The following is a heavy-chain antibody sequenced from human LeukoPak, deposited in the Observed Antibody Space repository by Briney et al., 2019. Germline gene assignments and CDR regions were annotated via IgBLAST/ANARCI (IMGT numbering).Heavy chain of an antibody. Sequence: SQTLSLTCAVSGGSISSGGYSWSWIRQPPGKGLEWIGYIYHSGSTYYNPSLKSRVTISVDRSKNQFSLKLSSVTAADTAVYYCARGGEYSGSYTGGWFDPWGQGTLVTVSS. CDR3: ARGGEYSGSYTGGWFDP. J-gene: IGHJ5*02. CDR1: GGSISSGGYS. V-gene: IGHV4-30-2*01. CDR2: IYHSGST. D-gene: IGHD1-26*01.